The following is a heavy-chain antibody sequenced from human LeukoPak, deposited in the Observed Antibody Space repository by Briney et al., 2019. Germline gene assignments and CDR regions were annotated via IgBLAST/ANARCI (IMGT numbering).Heavy chain of an antibody. CDR3: VREQGTGWYRASDY. J-gene: IGHJ4*02. D-gene: IGHD6-19*01. Sequence: PGGSLRLSCVASGFTYNDYGMHWVRQAQDQGLEWLAIVTYGDNVAHYRDSVRGRFTISRDNSKNTLYLQMSSLRDDDTAVYYCVREQGTGWYRASDYWGQGTLVTVSS. CDR2: VTYGDNVA. CDR1: GFTYNDYG. V-gene: IGHV3-33*05.